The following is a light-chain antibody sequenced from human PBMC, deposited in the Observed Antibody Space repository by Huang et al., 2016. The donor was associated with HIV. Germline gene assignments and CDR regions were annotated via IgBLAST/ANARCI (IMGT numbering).Light chain of an antibody. J-gene: IGKJ4*01. CDR1: QGINNF. Sequence: IQLTQSPSSLSASVGDKVTITCRASQGINNFLDWYKQEPGKAPKLLVYAASILQSGVTLRFSGSGSGTDFTLTISSLQPEDFATYYCQQLNSYPLTFGGGTKVDIK. CDR2: AAS. CDR3: QQLNSYPLT. V-gene: IGKV1-9*01.